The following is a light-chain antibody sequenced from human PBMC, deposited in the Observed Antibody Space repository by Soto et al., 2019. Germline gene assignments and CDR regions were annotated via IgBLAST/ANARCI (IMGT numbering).Light chain of an antibody. CDR1: SSDVGSYDL. V-gene: IGLV2-23*02. CDR2: EVS. Sequence: QPVLTQPASVSGSPGQSITISCTGTSSDVGSYDLVSWYQQHPGKAPKLIIYEVSKRPSGVSDRFSGSKSANTASLTISGLQAEDEADYYCCSYAGSTTWVFGGGTKVTVL. J-gene: IGLJ3*02. CDR3: CSYAGSTTWV.